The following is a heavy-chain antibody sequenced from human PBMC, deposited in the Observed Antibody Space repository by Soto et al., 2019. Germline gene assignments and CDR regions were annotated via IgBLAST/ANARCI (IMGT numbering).Heavy chain of an antibody. J-gene: IGHJ3*01. V-gene: IGHV3-21*01. CDR3: ARDWFFMVRANLDDAFDV. CDR1: GFTFSSYS. CDR2: ISSSSSYI. D-gene: IGHD3-10*01. Sequence: PGGSLRLSCAASGFTFSSYSMNWVRQAPGKGLEWVSSISSSSSYIYYADSVKGRFSISRDNAKNSLYLQMNSLRAEDTAVYYCARDWFFMVRANLDDAFDVWGQGTTVTVSS.